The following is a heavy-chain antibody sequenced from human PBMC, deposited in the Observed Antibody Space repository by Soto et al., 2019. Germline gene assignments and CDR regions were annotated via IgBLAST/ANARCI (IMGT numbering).Heavy chain of an antibody. CDR1: GFSFSVYS. V-gene: IGHV3-48*02. D-gene: IGHD3-22*01. CDR2: ISGSSSTI. CDR3: ARASSGYPDS. Sequence: EVQLVESGGGLVQPGGSLRLSCAASGFSFSVYSMNWVRQAPGKGLEWVSYISGSSSTIYYADSVKGRFTISRDNAKNSLYLQLSSLRDEDTAIYYCARASSGYPDSWGQGTLVTVSS. J-gene: IGHJ4*02.